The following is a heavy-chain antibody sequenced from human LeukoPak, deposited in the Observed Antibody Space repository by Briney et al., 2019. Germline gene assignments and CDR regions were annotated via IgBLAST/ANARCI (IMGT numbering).Heavy chain of an antibody. CDR2: IWYDGSKQ. V-gene: IGHV3-33*06. J-gene: IGHJ3*02. CDR3: AKRRDYCSSTSCYVLGAFDI. D-gene: IGHD2-2*01. CDR1: GFTFSSYG. Sequence: GGSLRLSCAASGFTFSSYGMHWVRQAPGKGLEWVALIWYDGSKQYYADSVKGRFTISRDNSKNTLYLQMNSLRAEDTAVYYCAKRRDYCSSTSCYVLGAFDIWGQGTMVTVSS.